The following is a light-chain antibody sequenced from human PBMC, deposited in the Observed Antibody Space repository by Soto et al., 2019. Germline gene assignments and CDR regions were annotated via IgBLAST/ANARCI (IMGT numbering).Light chain of an antibody. Sequence: DIQMTQSPSSLSASVGDRVSITCRASQSISHYLAWYQQKPGKAPKLLIYDASTLQGGIASRFSGSGSGTKFTLIISSLQPDDFATYYCQQYKSDSTFGQGTKVVIK. CDR1: QSISHY. CDR2: DAS. CDR3: QQYKSDST. V-gene: IGKV1-5*01. J-gene: IGKJ2*01.